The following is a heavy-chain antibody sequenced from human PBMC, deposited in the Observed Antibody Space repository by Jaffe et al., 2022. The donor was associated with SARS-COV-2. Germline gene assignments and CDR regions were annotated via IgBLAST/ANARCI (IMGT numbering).Heavy chain of an antibody. CDR1: GFTFSSYS. Sequence: EVQLVESGGGLVKPGGSLRLSCAASGFTFSSYSMNWVRQAPGKGLEWVSSISSSSSYIYYADSVKGRFTISRDNAKNSLYLQMNSLRAEDTAVYYCARDQRRGEGMDVWGQGTTVTVSS. CDR2: ISSSSSYI. J-gene: IGHJ6*02. D-gene: IGHD2-21*01. V-gene: IGHV3-21*01. CDR3: ARDQRRGEGMDV.